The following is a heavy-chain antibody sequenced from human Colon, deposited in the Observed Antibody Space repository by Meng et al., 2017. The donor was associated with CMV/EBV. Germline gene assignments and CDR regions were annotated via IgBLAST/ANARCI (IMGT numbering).Heavy chain of an antibody. CDR1: GNPFTGYY. J-gene: IGHJ1*01. CDR3: ATVSSGYYLYFQH. CDR2: INPNSGGT. Sequence: VQLLPSGAEVKKPCAPGKFSCKAAGNPFTGYYIHWVRQAPGQGLEWMGWINPNSGGTNYAQKFQGRVTMTRDTSISTAYMELSRLISDDTAVYYCATVSSGYYLYFQHWGQGTLVTVSS. D-gene: IGHD3-22*01. V-gene: IGHV1-2*02.